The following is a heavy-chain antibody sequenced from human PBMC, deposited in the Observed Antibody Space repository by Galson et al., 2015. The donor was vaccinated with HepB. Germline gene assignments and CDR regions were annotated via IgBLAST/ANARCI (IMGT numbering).Heavy chain of an antibody. V-gene: IGHV5-51*03. CDR3: ARRELAGFYRYMDV. Sequence: QSGAEVKKPGESLKISCKASGYTFTKYWIVWVRHMPGKGLEWMGIIYPGDSDTTYSPSFQGQVAISVDTSIDTAYLQWSSLKASDSATYYCARRELAGFYRYMDVWGKGTALTVSS. CDR1: GYTFTKYW. J-gene: IGHJ6*03. D-gene: IGHD1-14*01. CDR2: IYPGDSDT.